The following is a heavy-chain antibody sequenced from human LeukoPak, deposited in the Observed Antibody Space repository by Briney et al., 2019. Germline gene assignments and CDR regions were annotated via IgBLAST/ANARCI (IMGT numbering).Heavy chain of an antibody. CDR1: GGSTSSYY. CDR3: ARGSSYYYDSSGYFDDAFDI. D-gene: IGHD3-22*01. Sequence: PSETLSLTCTVSGGSTSSYYWSWIRQPPGKGLEGIGYIYYSGSTNYNPSLKSRVTISVDTSKNQFSLKLSSVTAADTAVYYCARGSSYYYDSSGYFDDAFDIWGQGTMVTVSS. CDR2: IYYSGST. V-gene: IGHV4-59*01. J-gene: IGHJ3*02.